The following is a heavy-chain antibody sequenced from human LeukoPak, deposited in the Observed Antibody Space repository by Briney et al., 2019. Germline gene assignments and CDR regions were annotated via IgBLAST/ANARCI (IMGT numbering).Heavy chain of an antibody. Sequence: SETLSLTCTVSGGSISSSIYYWAWIRQPPGKGLEWIGSIYYTGSTYYNPSLKSRVTISVDTSKNQFSLKLSSVTAADTAVYYCARDPYSSGWYAAKRAFDIWGQGTMVTVSS. CDR2: IYYTGST. J-gene: IGHJ3*02. D-gene: IGHD6-19*01. V-gene: IGHV4-39*07. CDR3: ARDPYSSGWYAAKRAFDI. CDR1: GGSISSSIYY.